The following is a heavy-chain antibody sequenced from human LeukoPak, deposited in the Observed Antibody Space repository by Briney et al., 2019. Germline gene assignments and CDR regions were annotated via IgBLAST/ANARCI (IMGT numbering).Heavy chain of an antibody. J-gene: IGHJ4*02. D-gene: IGHD3-10*01. CDR3: AAHTYYYSSGSFGH. CDR1: GGTFSSYA. V-gene: IGHV1-8*02. Sequence: ASEKVSCKASGGTFSSYAISWVRQAPGQGPEWIGWMNPSSGNTGYAQRFQGRVTMTRDTSTSTAYLELSSLTSDDTAVYYCAAHTYYYSSGSFGHWGQGTLVTVSS. CDR2: MNPSSGNT.